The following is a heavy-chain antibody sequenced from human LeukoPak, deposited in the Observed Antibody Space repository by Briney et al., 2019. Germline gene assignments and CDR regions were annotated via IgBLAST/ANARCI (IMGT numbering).Heavy chain of an antibody. D-gene: IGHD3-22*01. CDR2: IKEDGSEK. V-gene: IGHV3-7*01. Sequence: GGSLRLSCAASGFTFSSYSMNWVRQAPGKGLEWVANIKEDGSEKYYVDSVKGRFTISRDNAKNSLFLQMNSLRAEDTAVYYCATFGKYYDDVSGYCDYWGQGTLVTVSS. CDR3: ATFGKYYDDVSGYCDY. J-gene: IGHJ4*02. CDR1: GFTFSSYS.